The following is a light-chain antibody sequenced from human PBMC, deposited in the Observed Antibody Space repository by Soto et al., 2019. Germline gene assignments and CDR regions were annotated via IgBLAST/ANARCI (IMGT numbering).Light chain of an antibody. Sequence: EIVLTQSPGTLSLSPGERATLSCRASQSVTSSYLAWYQQKPGQAPRLLIYGASSGATGIPDRFSGSGSGTDFTLTISRLEPEDFAGYYCQQYGSSPLTFGGGTKVEIK. V-gene: IGKV3-20*01. CDR3: QQYGSSPLT. CDR1: QSVTSSY. J-gene: IGKJ4*01. CDR2: GAS.